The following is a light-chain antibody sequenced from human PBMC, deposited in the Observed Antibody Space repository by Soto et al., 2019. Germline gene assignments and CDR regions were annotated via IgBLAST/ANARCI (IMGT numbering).Light chain of an antibody. V-gene: IGLV2-14*01. CDR3: SSYTSSSTLDV. J-gene: IGLJ1*01. Sequence: QSVLTQPASVAGSPGQSITISCTGTSSDVGGYNYVSWYQQHPGKAPKRMIYDVSNRPSGFSNRFSGSKSGNTAALTISGLQAEDEADYYCSSYTSSSTLDVFGTGTKVTVL. CDR2: DVS. CDR1: SSDVGGYNY.